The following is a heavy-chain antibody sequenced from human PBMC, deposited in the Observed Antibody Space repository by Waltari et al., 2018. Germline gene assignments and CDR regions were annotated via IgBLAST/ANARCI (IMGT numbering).Heavy chain of an antibody. CDR3: ARENYYYYYRDV. CDR2: ISYDGSNK. Sequence: QVQLVESGGGVVQPGRSLRLSCAASGFTFSSYAMHWVRQAPGKGLEWGAVISYDGSNKYYADSVKGRFTISRDNSKNTLYLQMNSLRAEDTAVYYCARENYYYYYRDVWGKGTTVTISS. V-gene: IGHV3-30-3*01. CDR1: GFTFSSYA. J-gene: IGHJ6*03.